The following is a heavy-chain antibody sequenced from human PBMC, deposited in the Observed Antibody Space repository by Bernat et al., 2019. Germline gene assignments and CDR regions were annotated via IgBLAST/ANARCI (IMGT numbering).Heavy chain of an antibody. CDR3: ARDYPGDCSSASCPGVFDY. D-gene: IGHD2-2*01. CDR1: GFTFSSYC. CDR2: MKQDGSGK. J-gene: IGHJ4*02. V-gene: IGHV3-7*04. Sequence: EVQLVESGGGLVQPGGSLRLSCAVSGFTFSSYCMSWVRQAPGKGLEWVSRMKQDGSGKYYVDSVKGRFTISRDNADNSLYLQMNDLRAEDTAVYFCARDYPGDCSSASCPGVFDYWGQGTLVTVSS.